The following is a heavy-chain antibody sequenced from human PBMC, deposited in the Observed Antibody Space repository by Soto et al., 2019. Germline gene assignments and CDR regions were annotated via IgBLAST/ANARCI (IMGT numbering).Heavy chain of an antibody. CDR1: GGTFSSYA. CDR3: ARYAYDSSGYYSAEYFQH. CDR2: IIPIFGTA. V-gene: IGHV1-69*12. D-gene: IGHD3-22*01. J-gene: IGHJ1*01. Sequence: QVQLVQSGAEVKKPGSSVKVSCKASGGTFSSYAISWVRQAPGQGLEWMGGIIPIFGTANYAQKFQGRVTITADESTSTAYMELSSLRSGDTAVYYCARYAYDSSGYYSAEYFQHWGQGTLVTVSS.